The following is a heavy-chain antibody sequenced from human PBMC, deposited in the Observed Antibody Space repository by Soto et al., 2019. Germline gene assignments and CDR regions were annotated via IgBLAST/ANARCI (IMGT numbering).Heavy chain of an antibody. Sequence: QVQLVQSGAEMKKPGSSVKVSCKASGGTFSSYAISWVRQAPGQGLEWMGGIIPIFGTANYAQKFQGRVTITADESTSTAYMELSSLRSEDTAVYYCARGPLFIAAAYNWFDPWGQGTLVTVSS. J-gene: IGHJ5*02. CDR3: ARGPLFIAAAYNWFDP. CDR2: IIPIFGTA. D-gene: IGHD6-13*01. CDR1: GGTFSSYA. V-gene: IGHV1-69*01.